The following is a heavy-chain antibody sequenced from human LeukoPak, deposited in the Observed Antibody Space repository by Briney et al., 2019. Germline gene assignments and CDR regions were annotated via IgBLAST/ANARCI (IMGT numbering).Heavy chain of an antibody. CDR3: AKTEDTAMAKGDY. CDR2: IRYDGSKT. V-gene: IGHV3-30*02. J-gene: IGHJ4*02. D-gene: IGHD5-18*01. CDR1: GFTFSSCG. Sequence: GGALRLSCAASGFTFSSCGMHWVRQAPGKGVEGVAFIRYDGSKTYHADSVKGRFTISRDNSKNTLYLQMNSLRAEDTAVYYCAKTEDTAMAKGDYWGQGTLVTVSS.